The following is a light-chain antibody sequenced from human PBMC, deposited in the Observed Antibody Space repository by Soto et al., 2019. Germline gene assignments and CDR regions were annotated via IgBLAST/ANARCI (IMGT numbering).Light chain of an antibody. Sequence: EIVLTQSPGPLSLSPGERATLSCRASQSVSSNFLAWYQQKPGQAPKLLISGASSRATGIPDRFSGSGSGTDFTLTISRLEPEDFALYSCQQYGSSPGTFGQGTKLEIK. CDR1: QSVSSNF. J-gene: IGKJ2*02. CDR2: GAS. CDR3: QQYGSSPGT. V-gene: IGKV3-20*01.